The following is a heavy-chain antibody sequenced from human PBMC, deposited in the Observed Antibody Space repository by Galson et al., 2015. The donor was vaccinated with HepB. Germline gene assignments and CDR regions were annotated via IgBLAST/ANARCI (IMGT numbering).Heavy chain of an antibody. CDR1: GFTFSSYG. V-gene: IGHV3-33*01. D-gene: IGHD5-18*01. CDR2: IWYDGSNK. J-gene: IGHJ6*02. Sequence: SLRLSCAASGFTFSSYGMHWVRQAPGKGLEWVAVIWYDGSNKYYADSVKGRFTISRDNSKNTLYLQMNSLRAEDTAVYYCARDRRGGYSYGYLDYGMDVWGQGTTVTVSS. CDR3: ARDRRGGYSYGYLDYGMDV.